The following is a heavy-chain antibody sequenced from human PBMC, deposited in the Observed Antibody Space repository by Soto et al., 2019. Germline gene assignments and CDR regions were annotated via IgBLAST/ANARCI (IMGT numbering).Heavy chain of an antibody. CDR2: INHSGSK. Sequence: SETLSLRCAVYGGCLSGYCWSWTRQPPGKGLEWIGEINHSGSKNYKKSLKSRVTISVETSKNQFSMKLSSVTAADTAVYYCARRDGCVMWCYGMDVWGQGTTVTVSS. J-gene: IGHJ6*02. V-gene: IGHV4-34*01. CDR1: GGCLSGYC. CDR3: ARRDGCVMWCYGMDV. D-gene: IGHD2-21*01.